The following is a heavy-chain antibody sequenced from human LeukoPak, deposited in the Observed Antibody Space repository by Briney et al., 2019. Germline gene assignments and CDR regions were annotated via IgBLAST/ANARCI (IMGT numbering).Heavy chain of an antibody. CDR2: INSDGSST. Sequence: GGSLRLSCAASGFTFSNYWMHWVRQAPGKGLVWVSRINSDGSSTSYADSVKGRFTISRDNAKNTLYLQMNSLRAEDTAVYYCARRSAAKDAFDIWGKGTMVTVSS. CDR3: ARRSAAKDAFDI. D-gene: IGHD6-25*01. J-gene: IGHJ3*02. V-gene: IGHV3-74*01. CDR1: GFTFSNYW.